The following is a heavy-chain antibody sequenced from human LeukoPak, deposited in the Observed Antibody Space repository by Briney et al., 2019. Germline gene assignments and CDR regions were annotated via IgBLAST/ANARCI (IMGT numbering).Heavy chain of an antibody. Sequence: SVTVSCKASGGTFSSYAISWVRQAPGQGLEWMGRIIPIFGTANYAQKFQGRVTITADKSTSTAYMELSSLRSEDTAVYYCARAAAAGTEYYYYMDVWGKGTTVTVSS. D-gene: IGHD6-13*01. V-gene: IGHV1-69*06. CDR3: ARAAAAGTEYYYYMDV. CDR2: IIPIFGTA. J-gene: IGHJ6*03. CDR1: GGTFSSYA.